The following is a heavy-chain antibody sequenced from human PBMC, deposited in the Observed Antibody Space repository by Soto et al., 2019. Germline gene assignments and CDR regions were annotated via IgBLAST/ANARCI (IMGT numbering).Heavy chain of an antibody. CDR1: GFTFSSYS. V-gene: IGHV3-21*01. CDR2: ISSSSYI. J-gene: IGHJ4*02. D-gene: IGHD6-13*01. CDR3: ARLRASSWYMGGYLDY. Sequence: GGSLRLSCAASGFTFSSYSMNWVRQAPGKGLEWVSSISSSSYIYYADSVKGRFTISRDNAKNSLYLQMNSLRAEDTAVYYCARLRASSWYMGGYLDYWGQGTLVTVSS.